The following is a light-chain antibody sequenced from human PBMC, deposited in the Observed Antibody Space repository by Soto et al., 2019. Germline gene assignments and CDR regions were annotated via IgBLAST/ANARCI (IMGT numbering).Light chain of an antibody. CDR3: QQSSITPLT. CDR2: GTS. CDR1: QTISTY. Sequence: DVQMTQSPSSLSASVGDRVVITCRASQTISTYLNWYRQKPGKAPELLIYGTSNFESGVPSRFSGSGSGTEFTLTISSLRPDDFATYFCQQSSITPLTFGGGTKVEIK. V-gene: IGKV1-39*01. J-gene: IGKJ4*01.